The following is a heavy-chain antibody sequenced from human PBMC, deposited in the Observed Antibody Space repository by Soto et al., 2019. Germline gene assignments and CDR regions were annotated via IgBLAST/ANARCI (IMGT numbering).Heavy chain of an antibody. CDR3: ARGLLGPPYYYGMDV. V-gene: IGHV1-2*04. CDR2: INPHSGGT. CDR1: GYTFTGYY. Sequence: QVQLVQSGAEVKKPGASVKVSCKASGYTFTGYYMHWVRQAPGQGLEWMGWINPHSGGTNYAQKFQGWVTVTRDTSISTAYMELSRLRSDDTAVYYCARGLLGPPYYYGMDVWGQGTTVTVSS. J-gene: IGHJ6*02.